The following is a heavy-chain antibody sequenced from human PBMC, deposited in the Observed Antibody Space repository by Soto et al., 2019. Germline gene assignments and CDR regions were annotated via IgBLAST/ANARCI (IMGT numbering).Heavy chain of an antibody. Sequence: SETLSLTCTVSGGSISSSSYYWGWIRQPPGKGLEWIGSIYYSGSTYYNPSLKSRVTISVDTSKNQFSLKLSSVTAADTAVYYCARRSTMVYFDYWGQGTLVTVSS. CDR1: GGSISSSSYY. V-gene: IGHV4-39*01. D-gene: IGHD3-10*01. CDR2: IYYSGST. CDR3: ARRSTMVYFDY. J-gene: IGHJ4*02.